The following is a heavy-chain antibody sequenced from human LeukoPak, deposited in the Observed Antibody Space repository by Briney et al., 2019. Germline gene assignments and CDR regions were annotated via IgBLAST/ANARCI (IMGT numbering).Heavy chain of an antibody. CDR2: ISYDGSNK. J-gene: IGHJ4*02. Sequence: GGSLRLSCAASGFTFSSYAMSWVRQAPGKGLEWVAVISYDGSNKYYPDSVKGRFTISRDNSKNTLYLQMNSLRAEDTAVYYCARDGPFPFDYWGQGTLVTVSS. CDR1: GFTFSSYA. V-gene: IGHV3-30-3*01. CDR3: ARDGPFPFDY.